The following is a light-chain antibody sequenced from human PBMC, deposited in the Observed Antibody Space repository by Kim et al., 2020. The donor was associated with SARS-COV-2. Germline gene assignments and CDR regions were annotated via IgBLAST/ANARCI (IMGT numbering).Light chain of an antibody. CDR1: QDIYTY. Sequence: DVQMTQSPSSLSASVGDRVTITCQASQDIYTYLNWYQQKPGKAPKLLINDATHLQPGVPSRFSGTGSGTDFTFTISSLQAEDIATYYCQQYDNLLLSFGGGTKVDIK. CDR3: QQYDNLLLS. J-gene: IGKJ4*01. CDR2: DAT. V-gene: IGKV1-33*01.